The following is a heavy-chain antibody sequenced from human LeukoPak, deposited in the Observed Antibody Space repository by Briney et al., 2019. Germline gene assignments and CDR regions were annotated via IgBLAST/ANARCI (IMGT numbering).Heavy chain of an antibody. J-gene: IGHJ4*02. D-gene: IGHD2-2*01. Sequence: GGSLRLSCAASGFTFSSYSMNWVRQAPGKGLEWVSYISSSSSTIYYADSVKGRFTISRDNAKNSLYLQMNSLRAEDTAVYYCARDCGDPTSCYVRDYWGQGTLVTVSS. CDR3: ARDCGDPTSCYVRDY. CDR1: GFTFSSYS. CDR2: ISSSSSTI. V-gene: IGHV3-48*01.